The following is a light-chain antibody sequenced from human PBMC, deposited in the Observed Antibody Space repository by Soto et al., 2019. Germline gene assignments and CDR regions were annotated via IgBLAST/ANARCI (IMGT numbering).Light chain of an antibody. CDR1: QGVGTK. J-gene: IGKJ4*01. V-gene: IGKV3-15*01. CDR2: GAS. CDR3: QHYNNWLGT. Sequence: EIEMTRSPATLCVSPEERATLSCRASQGVGTKLAWYQQKPGQAPRLLIYGASTRATGIPDRFSGSGSGTEFTLTISSLQSEDFAVYYCQHYNNWLGTFGGGTKVDI.